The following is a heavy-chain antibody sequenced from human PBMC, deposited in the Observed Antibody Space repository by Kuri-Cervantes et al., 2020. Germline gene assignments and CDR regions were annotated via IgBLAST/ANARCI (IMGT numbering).Heavy chain of an antibody. CDR2: IRSKANSYAT. V-gene: IGHV3-73*01. CDR3: ASPTLFVSSSGWYESLRYFDY. Sequence: GESLKISCAASGFTFSGSAMHWVRQASGKGLEWVGRIRSKANSYATAYAASVKGRFTISRDDSKNTAYLQMNSLRAEDTAVYYCASPTLFVSSSGWYESLRYFDYWGQGTLVTVSS. CDR1: GFTFSGSA. J-gene: IGHJ4*02. D-gene: IGHD6-19*01.